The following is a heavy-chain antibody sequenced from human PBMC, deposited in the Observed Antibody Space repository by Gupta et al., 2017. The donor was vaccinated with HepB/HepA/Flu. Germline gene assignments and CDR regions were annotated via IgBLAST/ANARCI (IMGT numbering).Heavy chain of an antibody. V-gene: IGHV2-5*02. D-gene: IGHD3-16*01. J-gene: IGHJ5*02. CDR1: GIYLPTYGVR. Sequence: QIILKETGPTLVKPTTTHTLTCTFSGIYLPTYGVRVGWIRQPPGKPLEWLAIISWDEDKRYNPSRENMFTISSDTSITQVILTMTNMDPVETCSDSCAHRRALADTYYDWFDPWGQGTRVTVSS. CDR3: AHRRALADTYYDWFDP. CDR2: ISWDEDK.